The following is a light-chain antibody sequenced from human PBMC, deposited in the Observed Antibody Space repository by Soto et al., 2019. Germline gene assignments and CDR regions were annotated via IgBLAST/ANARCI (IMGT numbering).Light chain of an antibody. CDR1: QSVSTY. CDR3: QPRSQWPPRAT. CDR2: DAS. J-gene: IGKJ4*01. Sequence: EVVLTQSPATLSLSPWERATLSCRASQSVSTYLAWYQHNPGQAPRLLIYDASIRATGTPARFSGGESGTDIALTISSLEPEDLAVSYCQPRSQWPPRATFGGGTKVEIK. V-gene: IGKV3-11*01.